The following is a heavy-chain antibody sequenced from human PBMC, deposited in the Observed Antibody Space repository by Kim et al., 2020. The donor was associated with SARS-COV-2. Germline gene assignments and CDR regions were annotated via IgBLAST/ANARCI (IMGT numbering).Heavy chain of an antibody. CDR3: ARHGNIVVVSDALAFDN. CDR1: GASITSSIYC. J-gene: IGHJ3*02. V-gene: IGHV4-39*01. Sequence: SETLSLTCTVSGASITSSIYCWVWIRQPPGKGLEWIGSIYYSGNTYHSPSLKVRITISVDTSKNQFSLNLRSVTAADRAVYYCARHGNIVVVSDALAFDNWGQRTMFTVSS. D-gene: IGHD2-15*01. CDR2: IYYSGNT.